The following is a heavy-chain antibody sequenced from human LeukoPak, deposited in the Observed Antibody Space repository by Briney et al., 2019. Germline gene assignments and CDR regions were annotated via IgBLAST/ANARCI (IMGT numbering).Heavy chain of an antibody. V-gene: IGHV3-74*01. Sequence: GGSLRLSCAASVFVVTNGWMNWVRPAPGKGVVWVSVINGDGSRTIYANSVKGRFTSSRDNAKNTLYLQMASLTAEGTAVYYCSRGNYFDYWGQGALVTVSS. J-gene: IGHJ4*02. CDR1: VFVVTNGW. CDR2: INGDGSRT. CDR3: SRGNYFDY.